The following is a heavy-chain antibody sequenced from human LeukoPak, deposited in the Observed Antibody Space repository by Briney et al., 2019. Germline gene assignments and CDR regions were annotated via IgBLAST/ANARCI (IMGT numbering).Heavy chain of an antibody. CDR3: ARGDYGGNIFEY. V-gene: IGHV4-4*07. J-gene: IGHJ4*02. D-gene: IGHD4-23*01. Sequence: SETLSLTCSDSGDSMSDDFWGWIRLPAGKRLEWIGRISTRGSTNYNPSLKSRVTMSVDTSKKHFSLRLNSVTAADTAVYYCARGDYGGNIFEYWGQGIPVTVSS. CDR1: GDSMSDDF. CDR2: ISTRGST.